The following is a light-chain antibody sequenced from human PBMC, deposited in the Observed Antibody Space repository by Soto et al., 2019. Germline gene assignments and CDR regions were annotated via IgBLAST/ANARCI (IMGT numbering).Light chain of an antibody. CDR1: QDISRW. Sequence: DIQMTQSPSSVSASVGDRVIITCRASQDISRWLAWYQQKPGRAPQLLIYATSNLQSGVPSRFSGSGSGTDFTLTISNLHPDDFATYYCQQANTFPHTLGEGTRVEI. V-gene: IGKV1-12*01. CDR2: ATS. CDR3: QQANTFPHT. J-gene: IGKJ1*01.